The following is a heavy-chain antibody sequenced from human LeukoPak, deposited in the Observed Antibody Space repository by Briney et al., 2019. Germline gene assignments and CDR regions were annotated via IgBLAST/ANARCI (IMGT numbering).Heavy chain of an antibody. V-gene: IGHV4-39*01. J-gene: IGHJ5*02. CDR3: ARHLVVAGTNYNWFDR. Sequence: SETLSLTCTVSDGSISSNNYYWGWIRQPPGKGLEWIGSRFYSGSTYYNPSLKSRVTVSVDTSKNQFFLRLNSVTAADTAVYHCARHLVVAGTNYNWFDRWGQGTQVTVSS. D-gene: IGHD6-19*01. CDR1: DGSISSNNYY. CDR2: RFYSGST.